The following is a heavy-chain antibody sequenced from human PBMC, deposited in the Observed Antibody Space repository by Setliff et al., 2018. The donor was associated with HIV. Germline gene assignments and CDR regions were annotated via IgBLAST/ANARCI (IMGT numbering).Heavy chain of an antibody. CDR2: IYHSGAT. V-gene: IGHV4-38-2*02. CDR1: GDSVTTPYY. D-gene: IGHD4-17*01. J-gene: IGHJ6*03. CDR3: ARHSPVTTEDYMDV. Sequence: PSETLSLTCTLSGDSVTTPYYWGWIRQPPGKGLEWVGSIYHSGATYFTPSLKSRVTLSVDTSKNQFFLRLTSVSAADTGLYFCARHSPVTTEDYMDVWGKGNTVTV.